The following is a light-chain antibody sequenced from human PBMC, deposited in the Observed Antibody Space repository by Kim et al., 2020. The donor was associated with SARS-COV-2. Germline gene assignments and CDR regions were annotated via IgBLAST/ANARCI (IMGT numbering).Light chain of an antibody. Sequence: SASVGDRVTITSRASQSISSYLNWYQQKPGKAPKLLIYAASSLQSGVPSRFSGSGSGTDFTLTISSLQPEDFATYYCQQSYSTLTFGGGTKVDIK. J-gene: IGKJ4*01. CDR2: AAS. CDR1: QSISSY. CDR3: QQSYSTLT. V-gene: IGKV1-39*01.